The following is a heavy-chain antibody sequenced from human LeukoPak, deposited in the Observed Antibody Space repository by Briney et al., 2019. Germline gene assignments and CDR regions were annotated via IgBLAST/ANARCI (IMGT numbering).Heavy chain of an antibody. V-gene: IGHV1-24*01. CDR3: ATDGWAVAGNTEYYSDY. D-gene: IGHD6-19*01. J-gene: IGHJ4*02. CDR1: GYTLTELS. Sequence: ASVKVSCKVSGYTLTELSMHWVRQAPGKGLEWMGGFDPEDGETIYAQKFQGGVTMTEDTSTDTAYMELSSLRSEDTAVYYCATDGWAVAGNTEYYSDYWGQGTLVTVSS. CDR2: FDPEDGET.